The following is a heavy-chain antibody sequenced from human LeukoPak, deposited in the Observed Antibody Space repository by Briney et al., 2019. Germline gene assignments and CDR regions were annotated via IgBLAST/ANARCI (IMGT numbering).Heavy chain of an antibody. CDR2: INPNSGGT. CDR3: ARGLIYGDYVGFGGY. CDR1: GYTFTGYY. V-gene: IGHV1-2*02. J-gene: IGHJ4*02. Sequence: GASVKVSCKASGYTFTGYYMHWVRQAPGQGLEWMGWINPNSGGTNYAQKFQGRVTMTRDTSISTAYMELSRLRSDDTAVYYCARGLIYGDYVGFGGYWGQGTLVTVSS. D-gene: IGHD4-17*01.